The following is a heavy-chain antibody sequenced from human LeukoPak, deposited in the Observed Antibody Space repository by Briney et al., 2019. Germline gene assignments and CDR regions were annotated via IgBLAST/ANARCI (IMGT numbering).Heavy chain of an antibody. CDR1: GFTFSDYW. J-gene: IGHJ5*02. Sequence: PGGSLRLSCTGSGFTFSDYWMTWARQAPGKGLEWVANLRPDGSDKYYVDSVKGRFTISRDNAKKLVYLQMNSLRAEDTAVYHCARDAYDDASESWGQGTLVTVSS. D-gene: IGHD3-3*01. CDR3: ARDAYDDASES. V-gene: IGHV3-7*01. CDR2: LRPDGSDK.